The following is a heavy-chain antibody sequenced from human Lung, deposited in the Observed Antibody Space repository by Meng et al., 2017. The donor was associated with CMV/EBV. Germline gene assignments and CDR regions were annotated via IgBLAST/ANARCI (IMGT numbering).Heavy chain of an antibody. V-gene: IGHV1-18*01. CDR3: ARDRALAGTTLYYYYGMDV. CDR2: ISAYNGNT. J-gene: IGHJ6*02. CDR1: GYTFTSYG. Sequence: ASVKVSXKASGYTFTSYGISWVRQAPGQGLEWMGWISAYNGNTNYAQKLQGRVTMTTDTSTSTAYMELRSLRSDDTAVYYCARDRALAGTTLYYYYGMDVWGQGTTVTVSS. D-gene: IGHD1-14*01.